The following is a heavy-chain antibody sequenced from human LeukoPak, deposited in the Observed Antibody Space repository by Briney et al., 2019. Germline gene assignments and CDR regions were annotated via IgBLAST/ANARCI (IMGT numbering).Heavy chain of an antibody. J-gene: IGHJ4*02. CDR1: GFTVSSNY. CDR2: IAYDGNLK. V-gene: IGHV3-30*18. D-gene: IGHD6-13*01. CDR3: AKEGTVQISTWYDN. Sequence: PGGSLRLSCAASGFTVSSNYMSWVRQAPGKGLEWVAVIAYDGNLKYYADSVKGRFTISRDNSRNALFLQMNSLGPEDTALYYCAKEGTVQISTWYDNWGQGTLVTVSS.